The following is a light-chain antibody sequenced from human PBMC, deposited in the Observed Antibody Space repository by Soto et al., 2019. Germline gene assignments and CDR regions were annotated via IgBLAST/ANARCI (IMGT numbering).Light chain of an antibody. CDR3: SSYAGSNNYV. J-gene: IGLJ1*01. V-gene: IGLV2-8*01. CDR2: EVS. CDR1: SSDVGGYNY. Sequence: SVLTQPPSASGSPGRSVTISCTGTSSDVGGYNYVSWYQQHPGKAPKLMIYEVSKRPSGVPDRFSGSKSGNTASLTVSGLQAEDEADYYCSSYAGSNNYVCGTG.